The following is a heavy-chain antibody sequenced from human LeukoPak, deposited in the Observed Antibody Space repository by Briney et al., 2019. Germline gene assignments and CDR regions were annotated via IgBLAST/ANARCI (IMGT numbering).Heavy chain of an antibody. J-gene: IGHJ4*02. V-gene: IGHV4-34*01. Sequence: PSETLSLTCAVYGGSFSGYYWSWIRQPPGKGLEWIGEINHSGSTNYNPSLKSRVTISVDTSKNQFSLKLSSVTAADTAVYYCAREMNYYDSTGYYLHYFEYWGQGTLVTVSS. CDR3: AREMNYYDSTGYYLHYFEY. CDR1: GGSFSGYY. D-gene: IGHD3-22*01. CDR2: INHSGST.